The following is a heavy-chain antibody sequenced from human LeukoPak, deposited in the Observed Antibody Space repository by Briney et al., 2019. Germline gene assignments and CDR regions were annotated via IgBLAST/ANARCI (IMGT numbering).Heavy chain of an antibody. Sequence: GASVKVSCKVSGYTLTELSMHWVRQAPGQGLEWMGIINPSVGNTIYAQQFQGRVTMTGDTSTSTVYMELSSLRSEDTAVYYCARDGSDTKRSFDPWGQGTLVTVSS. CDR2: INPSVGNT. J-gene: IGHJ5*02. V-gene: IGHV1-46*01. CDR3: ARDGSDTKRSFDP. CDR1: GYTLTELS. D-gene: IGHD2-2*01.